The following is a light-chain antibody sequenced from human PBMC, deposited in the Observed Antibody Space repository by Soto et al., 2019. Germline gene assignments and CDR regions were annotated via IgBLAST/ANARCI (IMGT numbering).Light chain of an antibody. CDR3: QRYNNWPLT. CDR1: QSVRSN. CDR2: GAS. V-gene: IGKV3-15*01. Sequence: VVTKSPSALSVSPGERATLSCRASQSVRSNLAWYQQRRGQAPRILIFGASTRASGIPARYSGSRSGTEFTLTINSLQSEDFEVYYCQRYNNWPLTFGGGTKVDIK. J-gene: IGKJ4*01.